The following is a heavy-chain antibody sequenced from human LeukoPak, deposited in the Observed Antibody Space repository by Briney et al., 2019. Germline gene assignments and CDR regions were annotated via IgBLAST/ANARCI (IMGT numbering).Heavy chain of an antibody. D-gene: IGHD6-19*01. CDR2: ISSGAGTT. CDR1: GFTFSTYA. V-gene: IGHV3-23*01. Sequence: GGSLRLSCAASGFTFSTYAMSWVRQVPGKRLEWVSAISSGAGTTGYADSVKGRFTISRVNSKSTISLQMNSLRVEDTAVYYCAKDLEQSYSGWSASYDAWAQATLVTVSS. CDR3: AKDLEQSYSGWSASYDA. J-gene: IGHJ5*02.